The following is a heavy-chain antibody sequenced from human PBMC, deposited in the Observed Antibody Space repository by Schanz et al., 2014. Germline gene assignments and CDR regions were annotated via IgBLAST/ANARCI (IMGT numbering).Heavy chain of an antibody. CDR2: ISHSGGSK. Sequence: EVLLVESGGGLVKPGGSLRLSCGGSGFTFSKYWMSWVRQAPGKGLEWVSSISHSGGSKYYADSVKGRFTISRDNSENTLYLQMNSLRAEDTAVYYCARAARRTRVVPLYFDYWGQGTLVTVSS. CDR1: GFTFSKYW. V-gene: IGHV3-23*04. D-gene: IGHD2-2*01. CDR3: ARAARRTRVVPLYFDY. J-gene: IGHJ4*02.